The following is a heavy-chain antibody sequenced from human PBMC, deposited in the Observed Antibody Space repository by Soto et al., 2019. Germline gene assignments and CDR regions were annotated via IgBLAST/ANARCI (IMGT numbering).Heavy chain of an antibody. CDR1: GFTFSNHW. CDR3: VRGTSAWSGKDY. V-gene: IGHV3-74*01. D-gene: IGHD6-19*01. CDR2: INTDGSFR. J-gene: IGHJ4*02. Sequence: EVQLVESGGGLVHPGGSLRLSCTASGFTFSNHWMHWVRQGPGQGLVWVSRINTDGSFRDYADSVRGRFTISIDNAKNTLILKMNSLRAEDTAVYYCVRGTSAWSGKDYWGQGTLVTVSS.